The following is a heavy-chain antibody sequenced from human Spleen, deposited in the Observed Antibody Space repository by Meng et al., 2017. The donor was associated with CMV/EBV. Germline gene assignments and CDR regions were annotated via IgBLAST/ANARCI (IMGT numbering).Heavy chain of an antibody. CDR3: AKDMSSAYSCGLWGSGVDY. D-gene: IGHD6-25*01. CDR2: ISWDATTT. V-gene: IGHV3-43*01. J-gene: IGHJ4*02. CDR1: GFTFDDYT. Sequence: GESLKISCAASGFTFDDYTMHWVRKVPGKGLEWVSLISWDATTTYYRDSVRGRFTISRDNSKNSLFLQMNSLRPEDTAFYYCAKDMSSAYSCGLWGSGVDYWGQGTLVTVSS.